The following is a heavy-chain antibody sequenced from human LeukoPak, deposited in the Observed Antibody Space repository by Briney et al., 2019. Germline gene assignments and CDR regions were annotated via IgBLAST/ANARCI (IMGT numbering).Heavy chain of an antibody. D-gene: IGHD6-13*01. CDR1: GFTFSSYW. Sequence: GGSPRLSCAASGFTFSSYWMSWVRQAPGKGLEWVANIKQDGSEKYYVDSVEGRFTISRDNAKNSLYLQMNSLRAEDTAVYYCARSLYSSSWFYYYYYMDVWGKGTTVTVSS. V-gene: IGHV3-7*01. CDR2: IKQDGSEK. CDR3: ARSLYSSSWFYYYYYMDV. J-gene: IGHJ6*03.